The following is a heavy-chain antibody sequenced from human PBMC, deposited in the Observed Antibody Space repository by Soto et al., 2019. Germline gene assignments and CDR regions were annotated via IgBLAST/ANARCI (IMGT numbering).Heavy chain of an antibody. CDR1: GGSISSYY. CDR2: IYYRGST. D-gene: IGHD2-21*01. J-gene: IGHJ6*03. Sequence: TSETLSLTCTVSGGSISSYYWSWIRQPPGKGLEWIGNIYYRGSTNYNPSLQSRVTISVDTSKNQFSLKLSSVTAADTAVYYCARAIHPSYHYYYMDVWGKGTTVTVSS. V-gene: IGHV4-59*01. CDR3: ARAIHPSYHYYYMDV.